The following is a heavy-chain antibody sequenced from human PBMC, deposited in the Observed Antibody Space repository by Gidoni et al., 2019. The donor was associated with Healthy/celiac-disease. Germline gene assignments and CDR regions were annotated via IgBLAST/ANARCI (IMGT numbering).Heavy chain of an antibody. Sequence: QVHLQEPSPGQLKPPQALSLTCPVPGGSISSGSHYGSWIRQPAGKGLELIGRIYTRGSTNYNPSLKSRVTISVDTSKNQFSLKLSSVTAADTAVYYCASLDCSGGSCYLDYWGQGTLVTVSS. D-gene: IGHD2-15*01. V-gene: IGHV4-61*02. CDR3: ASLDCSGGSCYLDY. J-gene: IGHJ4*02. CDR1: GGSISSGSHY. CDR2: IYTRGST.